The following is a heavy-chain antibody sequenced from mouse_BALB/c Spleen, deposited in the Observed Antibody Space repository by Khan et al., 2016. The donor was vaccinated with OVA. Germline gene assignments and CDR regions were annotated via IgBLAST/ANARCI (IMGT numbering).Heavy chain of an antibody. CDR1: GFLLTNYG. CDR3: ARQPYYHYNIMDY. V-gene: IGHV2-6-1*01. CDR2: MWSDGST. J-gene: IGHJ4*01. D-gene: IGHD2-10*01. Sequence: QVQLKESGPGLVAPSQSLSITCTISGFLLTNYGVHWIRQPPGKGLEWLVVMWSDGSTTYNSALKSRLTISKDNSKSQVFLKMNSLQTDDTAMYFCARQPYYHYNIMDYWGQGTSVTVSS.